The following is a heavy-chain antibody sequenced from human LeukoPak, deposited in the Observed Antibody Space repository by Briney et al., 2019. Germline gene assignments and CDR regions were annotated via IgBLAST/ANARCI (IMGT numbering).Heavy chain of an antibody. Sequence: GESLKISCKGSGYSFTSYWIGWVRQMPGKGLEWMGIIYPGDSDTRYSPSFQGQVTISADKSISTAYLQWSSLTALDTAMYFSASSRYYDSSGYFWGQGTLVTVSS. CDR1: GYSFTSYW. J-gene: IGHJ4*02. D-gene: IGHD3-22*01. V-gene: IGHV5-51*01. CDR2: IYPGDSDT. CDR3: ASSRYYDSSGYF.